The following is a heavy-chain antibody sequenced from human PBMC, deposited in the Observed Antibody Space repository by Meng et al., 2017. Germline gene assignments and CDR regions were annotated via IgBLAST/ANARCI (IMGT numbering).Heavy chain of an antibody. J-gene: IGHJ4*02. CDR1: GYTLTRLG. D-gene: IGHD3-3*01. Sequence: ASVKVSCKASGYTLTRLGISWVRQAPGQGLEWMGWISAYNGNTNYAQKLQGRVTMTTDTSTSTAYMELRSLRSDDTAVYYCARSGHYDFCSGYYIAPYYFDYWGQGTLVTVSS. CDR2: ISAYNGNT. CDR3: ARSGHYDFCSGYYIAPYYFDY. V-gene: IGHV1-18*01.